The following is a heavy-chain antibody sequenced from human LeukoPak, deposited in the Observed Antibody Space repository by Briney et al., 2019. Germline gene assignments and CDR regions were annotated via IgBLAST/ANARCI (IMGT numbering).Heavy chain of an antibody. CDR2: IKSKTDGGTT. J-gene: IGHJ4*02. D-gene: IGHD1-26*01. V-gene: IGHV3-15*01. CDR1: GFTFSNAW. CDR3: TTRSFVGATVQRDFDY. Sequence: PGGSLRLSCAASGFTFSNAWMSWVRQAPGKGLEWVGRIKSKTDGGTTDYAAPVKGRFTISRDDSKNTLYLQMNSLKTEDTAVYYRTTRSFVGATVQRDFDYWGQGTLVTVSS.